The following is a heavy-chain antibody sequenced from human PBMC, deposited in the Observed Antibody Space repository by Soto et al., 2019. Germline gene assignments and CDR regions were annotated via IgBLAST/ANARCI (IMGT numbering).Heavy chain of an antibody. D-gene: IGHD1-26*01. CDR1: GGSISSGDYY. J-gene: IGHJ5*02. V-gene: IGHV4-30-4*01. Sequence: QVQPQESGPGLVKPSQTLSLTCTVSGGSISSGDYYWSWIRQPPGKGLEWIGYIYYSGSTYYNPSLKSQVTISVDTSKNQFSLKLSSVTAADTAVYYCARVGSGSYWFDPWGQGTLVTVSS. CDR2: IYYSGST. CDR3: ARVGSGSYWFDP.